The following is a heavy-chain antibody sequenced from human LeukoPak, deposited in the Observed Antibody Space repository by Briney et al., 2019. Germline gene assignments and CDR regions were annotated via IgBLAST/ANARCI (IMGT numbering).Heavy chain of an antibody. CDR1: GGSFSGYY. Sequence: ETLSLTCAVYGGSFSGYYWSWIRQPPGKGLEWVSLIRDSGETFYADSVKGRFTISRDNSKNTMYLQMNRLRVEDTAVYFCARDRAVTQDWVEFDPWGQGTLVTVSS. V-gene: IGHV3-66*03. CDR2: IRDSGET. D-gene: IGHD4-17*01. J-gene: IGHJ5*02. CDR3: ARDRAVTQDWVEFDP.